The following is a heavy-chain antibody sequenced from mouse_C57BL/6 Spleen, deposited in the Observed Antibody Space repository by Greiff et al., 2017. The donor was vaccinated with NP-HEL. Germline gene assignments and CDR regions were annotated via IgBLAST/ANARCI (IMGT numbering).Heavy chain of an antibody. CDR2: IYPRSGNT. CDR3: ARLGYSNYERNYYAMDY. Sequence: QVQLQQSGAELARPGASVKLSCKASGYTFTSYGISWVKQRTGQGLEWIGEIYPRSGNTYYNEKFKGKATLTADKSSSTAYMELRSLTSEDSAVYFCARLGYSNYERNYYAMDYWGQGTSVTVSS. J-gene: IGHJ4*01. CDR1: GYTFTSYG. D-gene: IGHD2-5*01. V-gene: IGHV1-81*01.